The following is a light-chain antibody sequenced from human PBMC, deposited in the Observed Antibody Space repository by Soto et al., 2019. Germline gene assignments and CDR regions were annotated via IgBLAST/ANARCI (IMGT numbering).Light chain of an antibody. V-gene: IGLV2-11*01. CDR3: CSYVTTPEI. J-gene: IGLJ1*01. CDR2: DGT. CDR1: SSDVDDYRY. Sequence: QSALAQPGSVSGSPGQLLTISCTGTSSDVDDYRYVSWYQQYPGKAPKLVIYDGTKRPSGVPDRSSGSNSGNTASLTISGLQAEDEADYYCCSYVTTPEIFGTGTKHTVL.